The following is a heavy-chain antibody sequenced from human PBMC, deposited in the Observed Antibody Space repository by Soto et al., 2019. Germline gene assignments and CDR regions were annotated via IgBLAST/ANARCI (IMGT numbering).Heavy chain of an antibody. CDR3: ARVGSSSSEYYFDY. J-gene: IGHJ4*02. CDR1: GGSFSGYY. Sequence: QVQLQQWGAGLLKPSETLSLTCAVYGGSFSGYYWSWIRQPPGKGLEWIGEINHSGSTNYNPSLKSRVTXSVXTXMNKFSLQLSSVTAADTAVYYCARVGSSSSEYYFDYWGQGTLVTVSS. D-gene: IGHD6-6*01. V-gene: IGHV4-34*01. CDR2: INHSGST.